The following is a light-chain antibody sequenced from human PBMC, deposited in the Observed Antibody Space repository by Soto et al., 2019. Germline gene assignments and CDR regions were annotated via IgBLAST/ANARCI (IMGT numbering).Light chain of an antibody. CDR2: RNN. J-gene: IGLJ2*01. V-gene: IGLV1-47*01. Sequence: QSVLTKPPSASGTPGQRVNISCSGSSSNIGSNYVYWYQQLPGTAPKLLIYRNNQRPSGVPDRFSGSKSGTSASLAISGLRSEDEADYYCAAWDDSLSGRGVVFGGGTKLTVL. CDR3: AAWDDSLSGRGVV. CDR1: SSNIGSNY.